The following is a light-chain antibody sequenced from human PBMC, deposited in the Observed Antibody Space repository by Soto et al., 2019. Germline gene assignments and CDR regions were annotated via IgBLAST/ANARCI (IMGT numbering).Light chain of an antibody. CDR2: GAS. V-gene: IGKV3-15*01. CDR3: QQYTYWPRT. Sequence: EIMMTQSPATLSVSPGERATLSCRASQSVGANLAWYQQKPGQAPRLLIYGASTRAAGISPRFSGGGSGTEFTPTVSSLPSEDFGVYYCQQYTYWPRTFGQGTKVGIK. J-gene: IGKJ1*01. CDR1: QSVGAN.